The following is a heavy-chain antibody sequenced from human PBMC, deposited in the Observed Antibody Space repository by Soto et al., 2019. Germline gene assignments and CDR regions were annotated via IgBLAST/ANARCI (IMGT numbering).Heavy chain of an antibody. CDR1: GGSISSSNW. V-gene: IGHV4-4*02. CDR2: IYHSGST. D-gene: IGHD6-13*01. J-gene: IGHJ6*02. CDR3: ARVRFGSSSWDGYYYYYGMDV. Sequence: PSETLSLTCAVSGGSISSSNWLSWVRQPPGKGLEWIGEIYHSGSTNYNPSLKSRVTISVDKSKNQFSLKLSSVTAADTAVYYCARVRFGSSSWDGYYYYYGMDVWGQGTTVTVSS.